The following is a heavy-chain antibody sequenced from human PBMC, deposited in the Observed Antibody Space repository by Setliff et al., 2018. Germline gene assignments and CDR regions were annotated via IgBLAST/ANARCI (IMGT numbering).Heavy chain of an antibody. CDR2: ISSSSSTI. V-gene: IGHV3-48*04. CDR3: ARVAGRGRYWYFDL. CDR1: GFTFSSYS. J-gene: IGHJ2*01. Sequence: GESLKISCAASGFTFSSYSINWVRQAPGKGLEWVSYISSSSSTIYYADSVKGRFTISRDNAKNSLYLRMNSLRAEDTAVYYCARVAGRGRYWYFDLWGRGTLGTVSS.